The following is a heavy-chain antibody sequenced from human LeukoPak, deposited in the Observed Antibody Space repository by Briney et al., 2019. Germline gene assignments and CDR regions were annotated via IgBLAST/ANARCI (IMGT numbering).Heavy chain of an antibody. Sequence: GGSLRLSCAASGFTFSSYWMSWVRQAPGKGLEWVANIKQDGSEKYYVDSVKGRFTISRDNAKNSLYLQMNSLRAEDTAVYYCARENRAAAGTNSYYYYYMDVWGKGTTVTISS. J-gene: IGHJ6*03. V-gene: IGHV3-7*01. D-gene: IGHD6-13*01. CDR2: IKQDGSEK. CDR3: ARENRAAAGTNSYYYYYMDV. CDR1: GFTFSSYW.